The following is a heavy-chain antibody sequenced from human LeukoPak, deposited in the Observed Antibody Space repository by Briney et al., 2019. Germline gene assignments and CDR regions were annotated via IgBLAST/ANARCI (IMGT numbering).Heavy chain of an antibody. J-gene: IGHJ4*02. CDR3: TGEKAGTIVDY. CDR2: IHHSGST. V-gene: IGHV4-38-2*02. Sequence: SETLSLTCAVSGYSISSGYYWGWIRQPPGKGLEWIGSIHHSGSTYYNPSLKSRVTISVDVSKNQFSLKLSSVTAADTAVYFCTGEKAGTIVDYWGQGTLVTVSS. CDR1: GYSISSGYY. D-gene: IGHD2-15*01.